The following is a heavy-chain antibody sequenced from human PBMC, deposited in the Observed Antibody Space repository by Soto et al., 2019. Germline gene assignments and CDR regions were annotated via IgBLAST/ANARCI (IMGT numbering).Heavy chain of an antibody. D-gene: IGHD2-21*01. CDR3: ARNRRIAVEMDV. CDR2: IASRSNYM. V-gene: IGHV3-21*01. CDR1: GFTFSDYN. J-gene: IGHJ6*02. Sequence: WGSLRLSCVASGFTFSDYNMNWLRQTPGKGLEWVSSIASRSNYMYYADSLKGRFTVSRDNARNSLYLQVDNLRAEDTAVYYCARNRRIAVEMDVWGQGTTVTVSS.